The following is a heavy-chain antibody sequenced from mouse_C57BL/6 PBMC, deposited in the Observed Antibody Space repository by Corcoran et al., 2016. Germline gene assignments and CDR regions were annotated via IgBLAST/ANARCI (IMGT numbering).Heavy chain of an antibody. CDR3: ARDYGSSWGWYFDV. Sequence: QIQLVQSGPELKKPGETVTISCKASGYTFTTYGMSLVKQAPGKGLKWMGWINTYSGVPTYADDFKGRFAFSLETSASTAYLQINNLKNEDTATYFCARDYGSSWGWYFDVWGTGTTVTVSS. J-gene: IGHJ1*03. D-gene: IGHD1-1*01. CDR2: INTYSGVP. V-gene: IGHV9-3*01. CDR1: GYTFTTYG.